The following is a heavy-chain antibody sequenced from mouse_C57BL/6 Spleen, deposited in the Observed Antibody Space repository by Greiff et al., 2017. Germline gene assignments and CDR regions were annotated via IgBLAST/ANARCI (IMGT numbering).Heavy chain of an antibody. Sequence: VQLVESGAELVKPGASVKISCKASGYAFSSYWMNWVKQRPGKGLEWIGQIYPGDGDTNYNGKFKGKATLTADKSSSTAYMQLSSLTSEDSAVYFCARSYYSNFLDVWGTGTTVTVSS. D-gene: IGHD2-5*01. CDR1: GYAFSSYW. CDR2: IYPGDGDT. V-gene: IGHV1-80*01. J-gene: IGHJ1*03. CDR3: ARSYYSNFLDV.